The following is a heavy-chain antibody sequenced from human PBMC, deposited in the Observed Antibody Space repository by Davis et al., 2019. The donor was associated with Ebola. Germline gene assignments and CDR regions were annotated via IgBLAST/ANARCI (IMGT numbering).Heavy chain of an antibody. Sequence: SSVTVSCKTSGDTFRRHGISWVRQAPGQGLEWLGGVIPILGITNRSQKFRGILTITADESTTTVYMELNSLRSEDTAGYYCARGGTDYSGSGNDYNSIDYFEYWGQGTLVTASS. CDR1: GDTFRRHG. CDR3: ARGGTDYSGSGNDYNSIDYFEY. D-gene: IGHD3-10*01. V-gene: IGHV1-69*10. CDR2: VIPILGIT. J-gene: IGHJ4*02.